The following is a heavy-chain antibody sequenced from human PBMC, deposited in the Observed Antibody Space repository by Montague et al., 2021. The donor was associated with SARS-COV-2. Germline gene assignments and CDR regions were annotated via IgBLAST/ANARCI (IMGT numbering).Heavy chain of an antibody. CDR1: GFTFDDHG. CDR2: INWNGGST. CDR3: ARDVEGFGELQVDY. V-gene: IGHV3-20*04. D-gene: IGHD3-10*01. J-gene: IGHJ4*02. Sequence: SLGLSCAASGFTFDDHGMSWVRQAPGKGLEWVSGINWNGGSTGYADSVKGRFTISRDNAKNSLYLQMNSLRAEDTALYYCARDVEGFGELQVDYWGQGTLVTVSS.